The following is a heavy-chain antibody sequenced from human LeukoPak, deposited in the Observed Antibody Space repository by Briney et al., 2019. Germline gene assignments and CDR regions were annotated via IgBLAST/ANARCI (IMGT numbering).Heavy chain of an antibody. D-gene: IGHD2-2*01. CDR3: ARGVELVVVPAAIRSGGWFDP. CDR2: INPNSGGT. V-gene: IGHV1-2*02. CDR1: GYTFTDSY. Sequence: GASVKVSCKASGYTFTDSYMHWVRQAPGQGLEWMGWINPNSGGTNYAQKFQGRVTMTRDTSISTAYMELSRLRSDDTAVYYCARGVELVVVPAAIRSGGWFDPWGQGTLVTVSS. J-gene: IGHJ5*02.